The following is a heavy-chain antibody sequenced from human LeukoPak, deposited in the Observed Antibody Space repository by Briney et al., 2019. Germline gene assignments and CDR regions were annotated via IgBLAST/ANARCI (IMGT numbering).Heavy chain of an antibody. CDR3: AREWGKYYYDSSGHSRAFDI. CDR2: IYYSGST. V-gene: IGHV4-59*01. Sequence: PSETLSLTCTVSGGSISSYYWSWIRQPSGKGLEWIGYIYYSGSTNYNPSLKSRVTISVDTSKNQFSLKLSSVTAADTAVYYCAREWGKYYYDSSGHSRAFDIWGQGTMVTVSS. D-gene: IGHD3-22*01. J-gene: IGHJ3*02. CDR1: GGSISSYY.